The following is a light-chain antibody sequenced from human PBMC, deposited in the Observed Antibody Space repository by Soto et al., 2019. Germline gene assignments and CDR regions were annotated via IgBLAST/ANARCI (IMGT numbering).Light chain of an antibody. CDR2: GNT. V-gene: IGLV1-40*01. CDR1: NSSIGAGYD. J-gene: IGLJ2*01. CDR3: QSYDSHVLGLL. Sequence: QAVLTQPPSVTGAPGQRVTISCTGSNSSIGAGYDVNWYQQFPGTAPKLLIYGNTARPSGVPDPFSGSKSGSSASLAITGLQPEDEADYYCQSYDSHVLGLLFGVGTKLTVL.